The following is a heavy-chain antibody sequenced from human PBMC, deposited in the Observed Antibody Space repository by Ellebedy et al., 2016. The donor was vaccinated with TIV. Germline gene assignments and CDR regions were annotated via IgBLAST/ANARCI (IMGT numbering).Heavy chain of an antibody. CDR2: INPSSGST. CDR1: GYTFSNYF. D-gene: IGHD2-21*02. Sequence: AASVKVSCKASGYTFSNYFVHWVRQAPGEGLEWLGIINPSSGSTTYAQKLQGRLTMTRDTSTSTVYMELSSLRSEDTAVYYCARGAVVTEFDYWGQGTLVTVSS. J-gene: IGHJ4*02. V-gene: IGHV1-46*04. CDR3: ARGAVVTEFDY.